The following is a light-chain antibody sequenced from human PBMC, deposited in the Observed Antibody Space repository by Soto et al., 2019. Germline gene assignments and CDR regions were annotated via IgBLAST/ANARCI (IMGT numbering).Light chain of an antibody. CDR2: GAS. V-gene: IGKV3-20*01. J-gene: IGKJ4*01. Sequence: SGLTLSPGTLSLSPGEGATLSCRASQSVRSSYFAWYQQKPGQAPRLLIFGASTRAPGIPDRFSGSGSGTDFTLTISKLEPEDFALFYCQQYGNSPLTFAGGSKAAIK. CDR3: QQYGNSPLT. CDR1: QSVRSSY.